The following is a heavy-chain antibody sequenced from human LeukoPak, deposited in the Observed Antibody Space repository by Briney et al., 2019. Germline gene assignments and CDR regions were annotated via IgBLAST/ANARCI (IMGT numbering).Heavy chain of an antibody. CDR1: GYTFTGYY. Sequence: GASVKVSCKASGYTFTGYYMHWVRQAPGQGLEWMGWVNPNSGGTNYAQKFQGRVTMTRDTSISTAYMELSRLRSDDTAVYYCARVMVTASAFDIWGQGTMVTVSS. CDR3: ARVMVTASAFDI. J-gene: IGHJ3*02. V-gene: IGHV1-2*02. D-gene: IGHD5-18*01. CDR2: VNPNSGGT.